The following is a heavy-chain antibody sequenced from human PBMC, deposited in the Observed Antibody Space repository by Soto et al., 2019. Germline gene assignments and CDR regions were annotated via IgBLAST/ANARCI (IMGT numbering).Heavy chain of an antibody. Sequence: ASVKVSCKASGYTFASYDINWVRQATGQGLEWMGWMNPNSGNTGYAQKFQGRVTMTRNTSISTAYMELSSLRSEDTAVYYCARGPYGDYSYYYYYTDVWGKGNTVTVSS. D-gene: IGHD4-17*01. CDR2: MNPNSGNT. J-gene: IGHJ6*03. CDR3: ARGPYGDYSYYYYYTDV. V-gene: IGHV1-8*01. CDR1: GYTFASYD.